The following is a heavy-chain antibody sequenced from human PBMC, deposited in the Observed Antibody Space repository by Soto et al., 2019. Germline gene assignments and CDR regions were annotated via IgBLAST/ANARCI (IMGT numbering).Heavy chain of an antibody. CDR1: GFTFSTYW. D-gene: IGHD2-2*01. J-gene: IGHJ4*02. CDR2: INQDGSER. V-gene: IGHV3-7*01. CDR3: AVGRGFCISTSCPGSDSFDY. Sequence: LRLSCAASGFTFSTYWMSWVRQAPGKGLEWVANINQDGSERYYVDSVKGRFTISRDNAKNSLFLQLNSLRAGDTAVYYCAVGRGFCISTSCPGSDSFDYWGQGTLVTVS.